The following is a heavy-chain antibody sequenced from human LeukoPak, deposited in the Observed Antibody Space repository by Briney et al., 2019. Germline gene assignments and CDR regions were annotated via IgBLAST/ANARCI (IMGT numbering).Heavy chain of an antibody. CDR2: INPSGGST. D-gene: IGHD2/OR15-2a*01. CDR1: GYTFTGHY. CDR3: ARAKNRAYAFDI. V-gene: IGHV1-46*01. J-gene: IGHJ3*02. Sequence: ASVKVSCKASGYTFTGHYMHWVRQAPGQGLEWMGIINPSGGSTSYAQKFQGRVTMTRDTSTSTVYMELSSLRSEDTAVYYCARAKNRAYAFDIWGQGAMVTVSS.